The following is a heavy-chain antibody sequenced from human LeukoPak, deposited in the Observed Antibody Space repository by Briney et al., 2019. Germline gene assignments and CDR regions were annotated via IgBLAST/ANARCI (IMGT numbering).Heavy chain of an antibody. D-gene: IGHD6-19*01. Sequence: PGGSLRLSCAASGFTFSSYGMHWVRQAPGKGLEWVAVISYDGSNKYYADSVKGRFTISRDNSKNTLYLQMNSLRAEDTAVYYCAKDLSSSGWFDPWGQGTLVTVSS. J-gene: IGHJ5*02. CDR3: AKDLSSSGWFDP. V-gene: IGHV3-30*18. CDR2: ISYDGSNK. CDR1: GFTFSSYG.